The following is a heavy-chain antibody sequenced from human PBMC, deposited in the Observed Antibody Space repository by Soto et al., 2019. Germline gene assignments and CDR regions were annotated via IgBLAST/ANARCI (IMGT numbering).Heavy chain of an antibody. CDR3: ATGGTIAARRGNWFDP. D-gene: IGHD6-6*01. V-gene: IGHV4-59*01. CDR2: LHYSGST. CDR1: GGSISSYY. J-gene: IGHJ5*02. Sequence: PSETLSLTCTVSGGSISSYYWTWIRQPPGGGLEWIGLLHYSGSTIYNPSLTSRVTMSLDTSKNQFSLRLSSVTAADTAVYYCATGGTIAARRGNWFDPWGQGTLVTVSS.